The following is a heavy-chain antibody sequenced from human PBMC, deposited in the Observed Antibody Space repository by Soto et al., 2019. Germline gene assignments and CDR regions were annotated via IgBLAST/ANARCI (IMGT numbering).Heavy chain of an antibody. J-gene: IGHJ3*02. D-gene: IGHD6-19*01. Sequence: GASVKVSCKASGYTFTGYYMHWVRQAPGQGLEWMGWNNPNSGGANYAQKFQGWVTMTRDTSFSTAYMELSRLRSDDTAVYYCARDQSPIAVAGTGYDAFDIWGQGTMVTVSS. CDR2: NNPNSGGA. CDR1: GYTFTGYY. CDR3: ARDQSPIAVAGTGYDAFDI. V-gene: IGHV1-2*04.